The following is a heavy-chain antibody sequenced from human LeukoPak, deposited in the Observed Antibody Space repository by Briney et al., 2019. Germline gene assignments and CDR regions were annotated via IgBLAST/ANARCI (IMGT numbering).Heavy chain of an antibody. CDR1: GYIFTDYY. Sequence: GASVKVSCKASGYIFTDYYMHWVRQAPGQGLEWMGWINPNSGDTNYAQKFQGRVTMTRDTSISTAYMDLNRLRSDDTAVYYCARETVGATIGTNWFDPWGQGTLVTVSS. J-gene: IGHJ5*02. D-gene: IGHD1-26*01. V-gene: IGHV1-2*02. CDR3: ARETVGATIGTNWFDP. CDR2: INPNSGDT.